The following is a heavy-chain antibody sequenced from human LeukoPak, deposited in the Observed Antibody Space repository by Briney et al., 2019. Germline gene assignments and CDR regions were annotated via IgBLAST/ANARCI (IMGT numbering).Heavy chain of an antibody. CDR2: IDSGVSST. D-gene: IGHD4-17*01. Sequence: GGSLRLSCAASGFTFSSYWMHWVRQAPGKGLVWVSRIDSGVSSTIYADSVKGRFTISRDNAKNTLYLQMNSLRAEDTAVYYCTRGRYYFDYWGQGALVTVSS. CDR1: GFTFSSYW. V-gene: IGHV3-74*01. J-gene: IGHJ4*02. CDR3: TRGRYYFDY.